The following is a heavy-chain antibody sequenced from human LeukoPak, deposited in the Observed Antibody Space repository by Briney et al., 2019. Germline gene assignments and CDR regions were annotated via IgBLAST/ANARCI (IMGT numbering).Heavy chain of an antibody. CDR3: AKDARRDGYTPLFVY. Sequence: GGSLRLSCAASGFTFDGYAMHWVRQAPGKGLEWVSLISWDGGSTYYADSVKGRFTISRDNSKNSLYLHMNSLRTEDSALYYCAKDARRDGYTPLFVYWGQGTLVTVSS. J-gene: IGHJ4*02. CDR2: ISWDGGST. D-gene: IGHD5-24*01. V-gene: IGHV3-43D*03. CDR1: GFTFDGYA.